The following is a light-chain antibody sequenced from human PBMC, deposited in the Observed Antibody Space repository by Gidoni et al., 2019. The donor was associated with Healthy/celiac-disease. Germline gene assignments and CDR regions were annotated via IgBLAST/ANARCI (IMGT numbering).Light chain of an antibody. Sequence: EIVLTQSPAPLSLSPGGRATLSCRASQSVSSYLAWYQQKPGQAPRLLIYAASNRATGIPARFSGSGSGTDFTLTISSLEPEDFAVYYCQQRSNWLPITFGQGTRLEIK. CDR1: QSVSSY. V-gene: IGKV3-11*01. CDR2: AAS. J-gene: IGKJ5*01. CDR3: QQRSNWLPIT.